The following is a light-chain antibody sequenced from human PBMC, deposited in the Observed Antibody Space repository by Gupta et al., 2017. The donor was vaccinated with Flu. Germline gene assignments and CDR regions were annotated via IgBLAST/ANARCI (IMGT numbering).Light chain of an antibody. Sequence: EIVLTQSPGTLSLSPGERATLSCRASQSVRSSYLAWYQQKPGQAPRLLIYGASSRATGIPDRFSGSGSGTDFTLTISRLEPEDFAVYYCQHEGSSPRTFGQWTKVEIK. V-gene: IGKV3-20*01. CDR3: QHEGSSPRT. J-gene: IGKJ1*01. CDR2: GAS. CDR1: QSVRSSY.